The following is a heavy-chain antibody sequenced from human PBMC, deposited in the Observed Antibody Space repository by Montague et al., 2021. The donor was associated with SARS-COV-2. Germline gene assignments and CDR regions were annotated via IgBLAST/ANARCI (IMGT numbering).Heavy chain of an antibody. J-gene: IGHJ4*02. CDR3: VKRPGNRGTSDY. Sequence: SLRLSCAASGFTYRTYAIHWIRQAPGKGLEWVSTIWDTGTRTHYTDSVKGRFTISRDNSNNTLFLQMNDLRADDAGVYYCVKRPGNRGTSDYWGQGTQVTVSS. D-gene: IGHD4-23*01. CDR2: IWDTGTRT. CDR1: GFTYRTYA. V-gene: IGHV3-23*01.